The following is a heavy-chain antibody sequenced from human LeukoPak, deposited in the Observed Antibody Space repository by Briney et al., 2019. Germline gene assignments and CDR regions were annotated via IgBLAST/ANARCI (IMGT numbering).Heavy chain of an antibody. D-gene: IGHD5-12*01. CDR3: AKGAYDCIEIAYFDY. V-gene: IGHV3-23*01. CDR2: IIGSGST. CDR1: GFSFNNYA. J-gene: IGHJ4*02. Sequence: GGSLRLSCVASGFSFNNYAMNWVRQAPGKGLEWVSLIIGSGSTFYADSVKGRFTISRDKSKNTLYLQMNSLRAEDTAVYYCAKGAYDCIEIAYFDYWGQGSLVTVSS.